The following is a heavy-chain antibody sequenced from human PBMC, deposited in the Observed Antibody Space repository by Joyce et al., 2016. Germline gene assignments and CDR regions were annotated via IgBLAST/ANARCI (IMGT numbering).Heavy chain of an antibody. CDR2: IYLGGST. J-gene: IGHJ5*01. D-gene: IGHD5-12*01. V-gene: IGHV4-4*02. CDR3: ARNGAYSQDS. Sequence: QVQLQESGPGLVKPSGTLSLTCAVSGGSISSAHWWSGVRQPPGKGLEWIGEIYLGGSTTYSPSLVSRGTISVDKSKNQLSLKMNSVTAADTAVYDCARNGAYSQDSWGQGTLVTVSS. CDR1: GGSISSAHW.